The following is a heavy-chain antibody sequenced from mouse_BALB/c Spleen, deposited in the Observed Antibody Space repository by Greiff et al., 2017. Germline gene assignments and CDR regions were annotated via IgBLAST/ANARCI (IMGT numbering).Heavy chain of an antibody. D-gene: IGHD1-1*01. J-gene: IGHJ1*01. V-gene: IGHV1-7*01. CDR3: ANYYGSTHWYFDV. CDR1: GYTFTSYW. CDR2: INPSTGYT. Sequence: VQLQQSGAELAKPGASVKMSCKASGYTFTSYWMHWVKQRPGQGLEWIGYINPSTGYTEYNQKFKDKATLTADKSSSTAYMQLSSLTSEDSAVYYCANYYGSTHWYFDVWGAGTTVTASS.